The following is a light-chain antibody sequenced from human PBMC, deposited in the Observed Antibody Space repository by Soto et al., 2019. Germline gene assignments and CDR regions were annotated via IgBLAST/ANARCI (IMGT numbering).Light chain of an antibody. J-gene: IGLJ1*01. CDR1: GGHSGYI. Sequence: QLVLTQSSSASASLGSSVKLSCTLSGGHSGYIIAWHQQLPGKAPRFLLKIEGNGDYNRGSGVPARFSGSNSGADRYLTISNLQSEDEGDYSCETWDSNSHVFGTGTKLTVL. CDR3: ETWDSNSHV. CDR2: IEGNGDY. V-gene: IGLV4-60*03.